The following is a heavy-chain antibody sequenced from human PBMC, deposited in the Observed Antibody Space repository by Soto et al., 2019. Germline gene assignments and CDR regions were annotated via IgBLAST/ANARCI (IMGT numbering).Heavy chain of an antibody. CDR2: IDWDDDK. Sequence: SGPYAGEPTQTLTLTCTFSGFSLSTSGMCVSWIRQPPGKALEWLALIDWDDDKYYSTSLKTRLTISKDTSKNQVVLTMTNMDPVDTATYYCARIRPDGYNSEFDYWGQGTLVTVSS. D-gene: IGHD5-12*01. J-gene: IGHJ4*02. CDR3: ARIRPDGYNSEFDY. V-gene: IGHV2-70*01. CDR1: GFSLSTSGMC.